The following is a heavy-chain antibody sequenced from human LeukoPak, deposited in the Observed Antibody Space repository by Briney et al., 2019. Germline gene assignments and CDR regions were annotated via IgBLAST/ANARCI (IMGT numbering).Heavy chain of an antibody. CDR1: GGTFSSYA. CDR2: IIPIFGTA. CDR3: ARGVVAGLISDAFDI. D-gene: IGHD6-19*01. J-gene: IGHJ3*02. V-gene: IGHV1-69*13. Sequence: SVRVSCKASGGTFSSYAISWVRQAPGQGLEWMGGIIPIFGTANYAQKFQGRVTITADESTSTAYMELSSLRSEDTAVYYCARGVVAGLISDAFDIWGQGTMAAVSS.